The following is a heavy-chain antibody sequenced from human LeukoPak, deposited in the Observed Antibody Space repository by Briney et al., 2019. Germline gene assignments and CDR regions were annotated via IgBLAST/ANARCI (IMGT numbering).Heavy chain of an antibody. Sequence: PGGSLRLSCAAAGFTFSNYAIHWVRQATGKGLEWVAIISYDGSNKYYADSVKGRFTISRDNSKNTLYLQMNSLRTEDTAVYYCARLSGWFDYWGQGTLVTVSS. CDR1: GFTFSNYA. V-gene: IGHV3-30-3*01. CDR3: ARLSGWFDY. D-gene: IGHD6-19*01. CDR2: ISYDGSNK. J-gene: IGHJ4*02.